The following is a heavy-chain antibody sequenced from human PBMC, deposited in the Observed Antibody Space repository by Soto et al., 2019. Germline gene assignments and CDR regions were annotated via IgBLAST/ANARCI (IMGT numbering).Heavy chain of an antibody. V-gene: IGHV3-33*01. Sequence: QVQLVESGGGVVQPGRSLRLSCAASGFTFSSYGMHWVRQAPGKGLEWVAVIWYDGSNKYYADSVKGRFTISRDNSKNTLYLQMNSLRAEDTAVYYCARAPFAYCGCDCYSFDYWGQGTLVTVSS. CDR3: ARAPFAYCGCDCYSFDY. J-gene: IGHJ4*02. CDR1: GFTFSSYG. CDR2: IWYDGSNK. D-gene: IGHD2-21*02.